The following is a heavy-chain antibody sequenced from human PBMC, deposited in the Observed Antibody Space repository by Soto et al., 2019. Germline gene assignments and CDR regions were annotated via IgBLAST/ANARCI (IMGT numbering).Heavy chain of an antibody. J-gene: IGHJ4*02. Sequence: PGGSLRLSCAASGFTFSSYAMSWVRQAPGKGLEWVSVIYSGGSTYYADSVKGRFTISRDNSKNTLYLQMNSLRAEDTAVYYCARAIPYSGSYGAYYFDYWGQGALVTVSS. CDR3: ARAIPYSGSYGAYYFDY. CDR1: GFTFSSYA. CDR2: IYSGGST. V-gene: IGHV3-53*01. D-gene: IGHD1-26*01.